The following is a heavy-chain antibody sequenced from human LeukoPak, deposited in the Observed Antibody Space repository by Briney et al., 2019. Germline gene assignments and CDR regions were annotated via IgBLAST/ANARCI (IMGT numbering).Heavy chain of an antibody. CDR1: GGSISSGSYF. D-gene: IGHD3-3*01. J-gene: IGHJ6*03. V-gene: IGHV4-61*02. CDR2: IYTSGSP. Sequence: PSETLSLTCTVSGGSISSGSYFWSWIRQPAGKGLQWIGRIYTSGSPNYNPSRKSRVTISVDTSKYQFSLKLSSVTAADTAVYYCARAITIVGVVTYTPTYYYYYYMDVWGKGTTVTVSS. CDR3: ARAITIVGVVTYTPTYYYYYYMDV.